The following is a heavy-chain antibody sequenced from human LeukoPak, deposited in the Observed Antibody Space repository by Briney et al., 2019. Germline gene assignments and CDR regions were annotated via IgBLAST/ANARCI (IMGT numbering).Heavy chain of an antibody. CDR2: ISGGGGNT. CDR3: AKARIVVVPPADALDV. J-gene: IGHJ3*01. Sequence: GGSLRLSCAASGFTFSSYGMSWVRQAPGKGLVWVSSISGGGGNTFYADSVKGRFTISRDNSKNTLYLQMNSLRAEDTAVYYCAKARIVVVPPADALDVWGQGTMVTVSS. V-gene: IGHV3-23*01. CDR1: GFTFSSYG. D-gene: IGHD3-22*01.